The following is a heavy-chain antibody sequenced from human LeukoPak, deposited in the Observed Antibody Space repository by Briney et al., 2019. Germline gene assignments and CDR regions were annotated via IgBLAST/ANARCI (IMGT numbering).Heavy chain of an antibody. D-gene: IGHD3-10*01. CDR1: GFTFSSYG. J-gene: IGHJ6*02. V-gene: IGHV3-30*18. CDR3: AKDHYGSGSYYTSYYYYGMDV. CDR2: ISYDGSNK. Sequence: GGSLRLSCAASGFTFSSYGMHWVRQAPGKGLEWVAVISYDGSNKYYADSVKGRFTISRDNSKYTLYLQMNSLRAEDTAVYYCAKDHYGSGSYYTSYYYYGMDVWGQGTTVTVSS.